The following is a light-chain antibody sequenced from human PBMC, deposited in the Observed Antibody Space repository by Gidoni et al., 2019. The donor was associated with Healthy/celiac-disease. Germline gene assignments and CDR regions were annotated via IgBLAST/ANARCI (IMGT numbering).Light chain of an antibody. J-gene: IGKJ4*01. CDR3: QQRSNWPLT. Sequence: IVLTQSPATLSLSPGERATLSCRASQSVSSYLAWYQQKPGQAPRLRIDDASNRATGIPARFSGSGSGTDFTLTISSLEPEDFAVYYCQQRSNWPLTFGGGTKVEIK. V-gene: IGKV3-11*01. CDR1: QSVSSY. CDR2: DAS.